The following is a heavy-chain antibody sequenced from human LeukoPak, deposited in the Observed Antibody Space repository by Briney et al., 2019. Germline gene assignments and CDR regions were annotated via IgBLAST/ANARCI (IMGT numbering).Heavy chain of an antibody. CDR3: ARVGSGYDFPTDY. V-gene: IGHV1-46*01. D-gene: IGHD5-12*01. Sequence: GASVKGSCKASGYTFTSYYMHSVRQAPGQGLEWVGLINHSGGSTSYAQKLQGRVTMTRDTSTRTVYMELSSLRSEDTAVYYCARVGSGYDFPTDYWGQGTLVSVSS. J-gene: IGHJ4*02. CDR1: GYTFTSYY. CDR2: INHSGGST.